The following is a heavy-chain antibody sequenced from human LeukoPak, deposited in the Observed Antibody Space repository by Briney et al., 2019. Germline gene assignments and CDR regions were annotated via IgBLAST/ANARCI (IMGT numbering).Heavy chain of an antibody. CDR3: TRTPPGGGGDFDY. CDR1: GGSISSSSYY. CDR2: IYYSGST. V-gene: IGHV4-39*01. D-gene: IGHD4-23*01. Sequence: PSETLSLTCTVSGGSISSSSYYWGWIRQPPGKGLEWIGSIYYSGSTYYNPSLKSRVTISVDTSKSQFSLKVTSVTAADTAVYYCTRTPPGGGGDFDYWGQGTLVTVSS. J-gene: IGHJ4*02.